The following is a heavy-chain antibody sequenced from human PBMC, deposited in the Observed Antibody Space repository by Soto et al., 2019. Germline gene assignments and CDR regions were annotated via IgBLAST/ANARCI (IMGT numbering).Heavy chain of an antibody. V-gene: IGHV1-18*01. CDR2: ISADNGHA. J-gene: IGHJ6*03. CDR1: GYTLTNYG. CDR3: AREGYCSSSMCYGGYYYMDV. D-gene: IGHD2-2*01. Sequence: QVQLVQSGGEVKNPGASVKVSCKASGYTLTNYGISWVRQAPGQGLEWMGWISADNGHANYAQKFQGRVRSNTGRPTNTAYMELRSLGSDDTAEYYCAREGYCSSSMCYGGYYYMDVWGKGTTVTVS.